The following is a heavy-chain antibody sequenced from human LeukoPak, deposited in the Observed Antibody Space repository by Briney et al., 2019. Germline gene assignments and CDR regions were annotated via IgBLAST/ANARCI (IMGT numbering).Heavy chain of an antibody. J-gene: IGHJ4*02. V-gene: IGHV1-69*04. D-gene: IGHD2-15*01. CDR1: GGTFSSSA. CDR3: AREGYCSGGGCHDLYYFDY. CDR2: IIPILGIA. Sequence: SVKVSCKASGGTFSSSAIIWVRQAPGQGLDWMGRIIPILGIANYAQKFQGRVTITEDKSTSTAYMELSSLRSEDTAVYYCAREGYCSGGGCHDLYYFDYWGQGTLVTVSS.